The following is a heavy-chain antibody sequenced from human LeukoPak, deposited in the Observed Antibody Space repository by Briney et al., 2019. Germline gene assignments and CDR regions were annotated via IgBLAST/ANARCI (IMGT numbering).Heavy chain of an antibody. CDR2: ISAYNGDT. CDR3: ARAPQQLASRVDF. CDR1: GYTFSNYA. Sequence: ASGKVSCKASGYTFSNYAISWVRQAAGQGLEWMGWISAYNGDTNFAQKFQGRVTLTTDTSTSTAYMELRSLRSDDTAVYYCARAPQQLASRVDFWGQGTLVTVSS. J-gene: IGHJ4*02. V-gene: IGHV1-18*01. D-gene: IGHD6-13*01.